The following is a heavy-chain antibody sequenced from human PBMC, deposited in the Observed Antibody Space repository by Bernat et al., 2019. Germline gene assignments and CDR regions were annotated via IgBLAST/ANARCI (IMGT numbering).Heavy chain of an antibody. CDR1: GFTFSDYA. D-gene: IGHD2-15*01. CDR2: ISGSGTRT. V-gene: IGHV3-23*01. J-gene: IGHJ4*02. Sequence: EVQLLESGGGLEQPGGSLKLSCAASGFTFSDYAMSWVRQAPGKGLEWVSGISGSGTRTYFGDSVKGRFTISRDNSKNTLYLQMNSLRAEDTAVYYCAKKSARDCSGGSCDGLNNWSQGTLVTVSS. CDR3: AKKSARDCSGGSCDGLNN.